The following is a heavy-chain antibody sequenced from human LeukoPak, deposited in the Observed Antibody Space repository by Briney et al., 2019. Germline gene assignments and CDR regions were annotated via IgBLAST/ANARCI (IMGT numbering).Heavy chain of an antibody. Sequence: GGSLRLSRAASGFTLSTYSMNWVRQAPGKRLECVLSISSSSSYMYYADSVKGRFIISRDNAKNSLHLQMNSLRAEDTAVYYCARGGVGLVIIPGWEYDYYGLDVWGQGTTVTVSS. CDR1: GFTLSTYS. CDR3: ARGGVGLVIIPGWEYDYYGLDV. CDR2: ISSSSSYM. D-gene: IGHD3/OR15-3a*01. J-gene: IGHJ6*02. V-gene: IGHV3-21*01.